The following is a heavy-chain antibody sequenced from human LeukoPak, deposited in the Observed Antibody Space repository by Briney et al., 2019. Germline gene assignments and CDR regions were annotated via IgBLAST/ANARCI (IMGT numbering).Heavy chain of an antibody. CDR3: ARGPSGYHNT. CDR1: GFTFSSYG. V-gene: IGHV3-7*01. CDR2: IKQDGSEK. Sequence: GGSLRLSCAASGFTFSSYGMSWVRQAPGKGLEWVANIKQDGSEKYYVDSVKGRFTISRDNAKNSLYLQMNSLRAEDTAVYYCARGPSGYHNTGGQGTLVTVSS. J-gene: IGHJ4*02. D-gene: IGHD5-12*01.